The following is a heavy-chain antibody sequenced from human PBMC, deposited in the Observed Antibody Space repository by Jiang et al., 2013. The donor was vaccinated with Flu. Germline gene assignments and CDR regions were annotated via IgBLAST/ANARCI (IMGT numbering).Heavy chain of an antibody. CDR2: IYYSGST. CDR1: GGSISSYY. Sequence: LLKPSETLSLTCTVSGGSISSYYWSWIRQPPGKGLEWIGYIYYSGSTNYNPSLKSRVTISVDTSKNQFSLKLSSVTAADTAVYYCARHNESTYGAHDYWGQGTLVTVSS. V-gene: IGHV4-59*08. CDR3: ARHNESTYGAHDY. J-gene: IGHJ4*02. D-gene: IGHD4-17*01.